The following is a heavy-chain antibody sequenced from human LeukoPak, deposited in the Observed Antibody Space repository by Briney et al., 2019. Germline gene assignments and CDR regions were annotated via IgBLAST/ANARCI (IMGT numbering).Heavy chain of an antibody. V-gene: IGHV1-2*02. CDR1: GYTFTGYY. D-gene: IGHD6-13*01. CDR2: INPNSGGT. J-gene: IGHJ4*02. Sequence: ASVKVSCKASGYTFTGYYMHWVRQAPGQGLEWMGWINPNSGGTNFAQNFQGRITMTRDTSISTAYMELSSLTSDDTAVYYCARETSSSWTGGCAYWGQGTLVTVSS. CDR3: ARETSSSWTGGCAY.